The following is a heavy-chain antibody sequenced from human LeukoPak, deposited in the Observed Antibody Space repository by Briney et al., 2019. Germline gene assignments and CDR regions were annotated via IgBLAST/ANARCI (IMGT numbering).Heavy chain of an antibody. CDR1: GGSISSDSYY. Sequence: SETLSLTCTASGGSISSDSYYWGWIRQPPGKGLEWIGTIYYSGSTYYNPSLKSRVTISVDTSQNQFSLKLSSVTAADTAVYYCARDGYNPIDYWGQGTLVTVSS. J-gene: IGHJ4*02. CDR2: IYYSGST. V-gene: IGHV4-39*02. D-gene: IGHD5-24*01. CDR3: ARDGYNPIDY.